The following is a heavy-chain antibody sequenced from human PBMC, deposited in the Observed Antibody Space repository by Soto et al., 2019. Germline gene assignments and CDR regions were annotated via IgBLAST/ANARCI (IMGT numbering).Heavy chain of an antibody. Sequence: SETLSLTCTVSGVSVSSGSYYWGWIRQPPGKGLEWIGYIYYTGSTNYNPSLKSRVTMLVDTSKNQFSLNLSSMTAADTAVYYCARDSSTSQNIHYYYGMDVWGQGTTVTVSS. D-gene: IGHD2-2*01. J-gene: IGHJ6*02. CDR1: GVSVSSGSYY. V-gene: IGHV4-61*01. CDR3: ARDSSTSQNIHYYYGMDV. CDR2: IYYTGST.